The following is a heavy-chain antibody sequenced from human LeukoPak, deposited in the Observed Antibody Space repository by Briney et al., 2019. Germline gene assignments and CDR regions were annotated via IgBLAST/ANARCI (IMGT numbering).Heavy chain of an antibody. D-gene: IGHD3-22*01. V-gene: IGHV1-2*02. CDR2: INPNSGGT. Sequence: GASVKVSCKASGYTFTGYYMHWVRQAPGQGLEWMGWINPNSGGTNYAQKFQGRVTMTRDTSISTAYMELSRLRSDDTAVYYCARGSRKNTKIVRCLDYWGQGTLVTVSS. J-gene: IGHJ4*02. CDR3: ARGSRKNTKIVRCLDY. CDR1: GYTFTGYY.